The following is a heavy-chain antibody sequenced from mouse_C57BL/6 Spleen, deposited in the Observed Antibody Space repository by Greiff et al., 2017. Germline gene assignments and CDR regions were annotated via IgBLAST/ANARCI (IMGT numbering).Heavy chain of an antibody. CDR2: IYPGSGST. V-gene: IGHV1-55*01. J-gene: IGHJ1*03. D-gene: IGHD2-2*01. CDR1: GYTFTSYW. CDR3: AREGLWLRLYFDV. Sequence: VQLQQSGAELVKPGASVKMSCKASGYTFTSYWITWVKQRPGQGLEWIGDIYPGSGSTNYNEKFKSKATLTVDTSSSTAYMQLSSLTSEDSAVYYCAREGLWLRLYFDVGGTGTTVTVSS.